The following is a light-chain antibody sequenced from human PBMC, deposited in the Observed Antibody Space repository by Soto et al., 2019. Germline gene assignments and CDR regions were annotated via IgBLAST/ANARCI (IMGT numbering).Light chain of an antibody. CDR1: QSVTTN. CDR3: QQYGSSPVT. Sequence: VVMTQSPANLSVSPGEGATLSCRASQSVTTNMAWYQQKPGQAPRLLIYGASSRATGIPDRFSGSGSGTDFTLTISRLEPEDFAVYYCQQYGSSPVTFGQGTRLEI. CDR2: GAS. J-gene: IGKJ5*01. V-gene: IGKV3-20*01.